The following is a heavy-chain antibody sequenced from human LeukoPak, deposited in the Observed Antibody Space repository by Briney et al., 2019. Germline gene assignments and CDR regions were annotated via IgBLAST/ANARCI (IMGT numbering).Heavy chain of an antibody. V-gene: IGHV3-11*01. D-gene: IGHD5-18*01. CDR1: AFTFSDYY. Sequence: PGGSLRLSCAASAFTFSDYYMTWIRQAPGKGLEWVSYISSSGSTISNADSVKGRFTISRDNAKNSLSLQMNSLRAEDTAVYYCARGYTDLGGDYAMDVWGQGTTVTVSS. J-gene: IGHJ6*02. CDR2: ISSSGSTI. CDR3: ARGYTDLGGDYAMDV.